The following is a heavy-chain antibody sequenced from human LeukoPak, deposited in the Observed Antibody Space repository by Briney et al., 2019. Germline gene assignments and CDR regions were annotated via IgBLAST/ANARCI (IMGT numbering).Heavy chain of an antibody. CDR3: AGGIAAAGYDAFDI. CDR2: ISTSSLNTI. Sequence: GGSLRLSCAASGFTFSSFGMNWVRQAPGKGLEWISYISTSSLNTIHYADSVKGRFTISRDNAKNSLFLQMNSLRAEDTAVYYCAGGIAAAGYDAFDIWGQGTMVTVSS. CDR1: GFTFSSFG. J-gene: IGHJ3*02. D-gene: IGHD6-13*01. V-gene: IGHV3-48*04.